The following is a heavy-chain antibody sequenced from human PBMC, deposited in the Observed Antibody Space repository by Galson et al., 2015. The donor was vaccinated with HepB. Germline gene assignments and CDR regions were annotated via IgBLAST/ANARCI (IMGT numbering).Heavy chain of an antibody. D-gene: IGHD2-2*01. V-gene: IGHV3-30*09. CDR3: ARLHHCTYTSCISFYFYPMDV. CDR1: RFVFNNYG. Sequence: SLRLSCAASRFVFNNYGLQWVRQAPGKGLEWVALISHEGDSKYYAASVQGRFAISRDRSKSMLYLQMNYLTPEDTAVYYCARLHHCTYTSCISFYFYPMDVWGQGTTVTV. CDR2: ISHEGDSK. J-gene: IGHJ6*02.